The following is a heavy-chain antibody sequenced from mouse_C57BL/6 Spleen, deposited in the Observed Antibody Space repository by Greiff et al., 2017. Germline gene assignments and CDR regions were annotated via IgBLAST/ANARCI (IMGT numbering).Heavy chain of an antibody. CDR2: INPNNGGT. V-gene: IGHV1-26*01. Sequence: VQLQQSGPELVKPGASVKISCKASGYTFTDYYMNWVKQRHGKSLEWIGDINPNNGGTSYNQKFKGKATLTVDKSSSTAYMELRSLTSEDSAVYYCAREYDYDVSAWFAYWGQGTLVTVSA. J-gene: IGHJ3*01. D-gene: IGHD2-4*01. CDR3: AREYDYDVSAWFAY. CDR1: GYTFTDYY.